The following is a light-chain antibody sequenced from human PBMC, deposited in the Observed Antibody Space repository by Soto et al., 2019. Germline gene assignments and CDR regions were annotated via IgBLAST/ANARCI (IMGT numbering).Light chain of an antibody. CDR2: AAS. V-gene: IGKV1-39*01. CDR3: QQSYSTPPT. J-gene: IGKJ1*01. CDR1: QSISSY. Sequence: DIQMTPSPSSLSASVGARVTITCRASQSISSYLHWYQQKPGKAPKLLIYAASSLQSGVPSRFSGSGSGTDFTLTISSLQPEDFATYYCQQSYSTPPTFGQGTKVEIK.